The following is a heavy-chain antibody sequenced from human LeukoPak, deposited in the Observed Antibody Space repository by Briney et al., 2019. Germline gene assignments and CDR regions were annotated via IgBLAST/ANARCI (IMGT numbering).Heavy chain of an antibody. CDR2: IYTSGST. CDR1: GGSISNYF. V-gene: IGHV4-4*07. D-gene: IGHD3-22*01. Sequence: PSETLSLTCTISGGSISNYFWTWIRQPAGKGLEWIGRIYTSGSTDYNPSLKSRVTMPVDTSKNQFSLNLYSVTAADTAVYYCARESKSYDGSGYYHDSWGQGTLVTVSS. J-gene: IGHJ4*02. CDR3: ARESKSYDGSGYYHDS.